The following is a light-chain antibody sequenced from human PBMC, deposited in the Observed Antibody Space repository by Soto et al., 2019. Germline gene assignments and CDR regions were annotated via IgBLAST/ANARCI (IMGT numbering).Light chain of an antibody. CDR3: QQYGSSLPVT. CDR2: AAS. CDR1: QSLTNNY. J-gene: IGKJ4*01. Sequence: EIVLTQSPGTLSLSPGERATISCRANQSLTNNYLAWYQQKPGQAPRLLIYAASSRATGIPDRFSSSGSETVFTLTISRLEPEDFAVYYCQQYGSSLPVTFGGGTKVDIK. V-gene: IGKV3-20*01.